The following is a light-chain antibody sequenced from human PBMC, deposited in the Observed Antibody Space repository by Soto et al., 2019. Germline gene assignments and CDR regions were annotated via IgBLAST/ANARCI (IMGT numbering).Light chain of an antibody. CDR1: QSVRSY. J-gene: IGKJ1*01. CDR3: QQRSTWT. Sequence: EIVLTQSPATLSLSPGERATLSCRASQSVRSYLAWYQQKPGQPPRLLIYDAFNRATGIPARFSGSGSGTDFTLTISSLEPEDFAVYYCQQRSTWTFGQGTKVEIK. V-gene: IGKV3-11*01. CDR2: DAF.